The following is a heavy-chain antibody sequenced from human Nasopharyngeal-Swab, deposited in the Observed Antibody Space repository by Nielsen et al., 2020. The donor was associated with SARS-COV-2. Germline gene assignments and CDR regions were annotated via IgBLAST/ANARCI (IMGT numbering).Heavy chain of an antibody. Sequence: ASVKVSCKASGYSVTNYALNGVRQAPAQGLEWMGWNNTKTGNPTYAQGFTGRFVFSLDTSVSTAYLQISGLKSENTAVYRCAREGDASVPGTLFDYWGQGTQVTVSS. CDR1: GYSVTNYA. CDR3: AREGDASVPGTLFDY. CDR2: NNTKTGNP. V-gene: IGHV7-4-1*02. D-gene: IGHD6-19*01. J-gene: IGHJ4*02.